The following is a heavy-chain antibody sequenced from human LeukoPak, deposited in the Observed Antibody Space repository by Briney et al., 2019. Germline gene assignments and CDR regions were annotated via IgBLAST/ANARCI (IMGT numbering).Heavy chain of an antibody. CDR1: GYTFATSW. CDR2: IYPGDSDT. Sequence: GESLKISCKGSGYTFATSWIGWVRQMPGKGREWMGVIYPGDSDTRYSPSFQGQVTISADKSISTAYLQWSSLEASDTAMYYCARHGIVGSSSSWVDYWGQGTLVTVSS. D-gene: IGHD1-26*01. CDR3: ARHGIVGSSSSWVDY. J-gene: IGHJ4*02. V-gene: IGHV5-51*01.